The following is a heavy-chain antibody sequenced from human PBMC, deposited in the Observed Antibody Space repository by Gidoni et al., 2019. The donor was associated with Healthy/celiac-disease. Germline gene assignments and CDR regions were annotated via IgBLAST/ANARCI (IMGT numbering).Heavy chain of an antibody. CDR3: ASGGGYSAAHSYFDY. CDR1: GYTFTSYY. CDR2: INTSGGST. Sequence: QVQLVQSGAEVKKPGASVKVSCKASGYTFTSYYMHWVRQAPGQGLEWMGIINTSGGSTSYAQKFQGRVTMTRDTSTSTVYMELSSLRSEDTAVYYCASGGGYSAAHSYFDYWGQGTLVTVSS. V-gene: IGHV1-46*01. J-gene: IGHJ4*02. D-gene: IGHD5-12*01.